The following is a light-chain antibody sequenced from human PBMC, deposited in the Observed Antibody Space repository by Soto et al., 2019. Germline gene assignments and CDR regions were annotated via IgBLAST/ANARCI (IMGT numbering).Light chain of an antibody. J-gene: IGLJ1*01. CDR2: GVT. V-gene: IGLV2-8*01. CDR3: SSYAGSNIYV. Sequence: QSLLSQPPSASGSPGHSFTFSCTGTSSDVGRYNYVSWYQQHPGKAPKLLIYGVTQRPSGVPDRFSGSKSGNTASLTVSGLQDEDEGYYYCSSYAGSNIYVFGTGTKVTV. CDR1: SSDVGRYNY.